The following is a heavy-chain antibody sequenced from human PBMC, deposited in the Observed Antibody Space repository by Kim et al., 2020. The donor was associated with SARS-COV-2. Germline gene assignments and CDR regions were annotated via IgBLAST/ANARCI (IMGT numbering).Heavy chain of an antibody. Sequence: GGSLRLSCAASGFTFGSYAMSWVRQTPGKGLEWVSGISGDGSDTYYADSAKGRFTISGDSSKNTLYLQMSSLRVEDTAIYYCTSRPAILVAAPWDYWGPG. D-gene: IGHD5-12*01. CDR1: GFTFGSYA. V-gene: IGHV3-23*01. CDR3: TSRPAILVAAPWDY. J-gene: IGHJ4*02. CDR2: ISGDGSDT.